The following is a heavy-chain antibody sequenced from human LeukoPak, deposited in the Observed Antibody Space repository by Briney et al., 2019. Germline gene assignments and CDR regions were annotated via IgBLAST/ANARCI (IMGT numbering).Heavy chain of an antibody. CDR3: ARGTKTVVGTYYHYYDIDV. V-gene: IGHV4-34*01. D-gene: IGHD4-23*01. CDR2: INNSGST. Sequence: PSETLSLSCAVYGGSFSGYYWSWVRHPPGKGLEWIWEINNSGSTKYNPSPKSRVTISVDTSKTQFSLKLSYVTAADTAVYYCARGTKTVVGTYYHYYDIDVWGKGATVTVSS. J-gene: IGHJ6*03. CDR1: GGSFSGYY.